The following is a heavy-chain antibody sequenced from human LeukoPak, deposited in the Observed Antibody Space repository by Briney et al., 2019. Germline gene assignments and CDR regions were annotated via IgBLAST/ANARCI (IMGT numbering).Heavy chain of an antibody. Sequence: SEXLXXXXXXXXGSFSGYYXSWIRQPPGKGLEXIGEINHSGSTNYNTSLTSRVTISVDTSKNKFSLKLSSVTAADTAVYYCARGLARYSSGWYAYWGQGTLVTVSS. CDR3: ARGLARYSSGWYAY. J-gene: IGHJ4*02. D-gene: IGHD6-19*01. CDR2: INHSGST. V-gene: IGHV4-34*01. CDR1: XGSFSGYY.